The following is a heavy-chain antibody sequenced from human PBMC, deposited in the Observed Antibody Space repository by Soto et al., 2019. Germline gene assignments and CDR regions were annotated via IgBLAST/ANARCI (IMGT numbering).Heavy chain of an antibody. D-gene: IGHD2-2*01. CDR2: ISSSSSYI. V-gene: IGHV3-21*01. J-gene: IGHJ5*02. CDR1: GFTFSSYS. CDR3: ARGGVVVVPAAPGWFVP. Sequence: LRISCAASGFTFSSYSMNWVRQAPGKGLEWVSSISSSSSYIYYADSVKGRFTISRDNAKNSLYLQMNSLRAEDTAVYYCARGGVVVVPAAPGWFVPWGQGTLGTGSS.